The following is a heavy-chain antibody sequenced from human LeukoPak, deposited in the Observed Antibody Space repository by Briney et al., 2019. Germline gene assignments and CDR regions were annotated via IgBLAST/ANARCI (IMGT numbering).Heavy chain of an antibody. Sequence: ASVKVSCKASGYTFTGYYIQWGRQAPGQGLEWMGWINPNSGGTKYAQKFQGRVTMTRDTSISTAYMGLSRLRSDDTAVYYCAKGRVVAGTKSLTYNWFDPWGQGTLVTVSS. D-gene: IGHD6-19*01. CDR3: AKGRVVAGTKSLTYNWFDP. CDR2: INPNSGGT. CDR1: GYTFTGYY. J-gene: IGHJ5*02. V-gene: IGHV1-2*02.